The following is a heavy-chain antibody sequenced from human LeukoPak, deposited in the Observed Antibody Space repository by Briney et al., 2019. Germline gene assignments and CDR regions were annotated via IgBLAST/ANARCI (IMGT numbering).Heavy chain of an antibody. Sequence: PGETLRLSCKASGFTFSSYGMNWVRQAPGKGLEWVSVISDSGSSTYYADSVKGRFTISRDNSKNTLYLEVISLTAEDTAVYYCAKDDAWLRFGEWSQGTLVTVSS. CDR1: GFTFSSYG. CDR3: AKDDAWLRFGE. CDR2: ISDSGSST. J-gene: IGHJ4*02. V-gene: IGHV3-23*01. D-gene: IGHD3-10*01.